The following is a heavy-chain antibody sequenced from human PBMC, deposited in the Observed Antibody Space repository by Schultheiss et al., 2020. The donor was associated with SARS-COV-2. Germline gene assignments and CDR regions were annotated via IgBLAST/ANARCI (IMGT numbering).Heavy chain of an antibody. Sequence: GGSLRLSCAASGFTFSSYVMHWVRQAPGKGLEWVAVISYDGSNKYYADSVKGRFTISRDNAKNSLYLQMNSLRAEDTAVYYCVPFGSSWTPLVDYWGQGTLVTVSS. J-gene: IGHJ4*02. CDR1: GFTFSSYV. V-gene: IGHV3-30*03. D-gene: IGHD6-13*01. CDR3: VPFGSSWTPLVDY. CDR2: ISYDGSNK.